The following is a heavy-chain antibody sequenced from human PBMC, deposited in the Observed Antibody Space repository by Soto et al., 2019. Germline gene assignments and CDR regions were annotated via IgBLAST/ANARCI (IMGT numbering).Heavy chain of an antibody. CDR2: KSYDETNK. D-gene: IGHD2-21*01. Sequence: PGGSLRLYCAASGFPFSSYRMNWVRQAPCKRLAWVAGKSYDETNKCYADYVKGRFTISRDNSKNTQYLEMNTLRPEDTACYYFAKAVWSDIGGQGTMVTGSS. CDR1: GFPFSSYR. J-gene: IGHJ3*02. V-gene: IGHV3-30*18. CDR3: AKAVWSDI.